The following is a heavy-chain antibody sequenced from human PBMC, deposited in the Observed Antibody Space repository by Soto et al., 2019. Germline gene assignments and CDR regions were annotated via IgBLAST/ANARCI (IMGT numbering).Heavy chain of an antibody. CDR1: GFTFNNYG. Sequence: GGSLRLSCVVSGFTFNNYGINWVRQAPGKGLQWVSSVSKSGYTYYSDSVKGRFTISRDNAKNSVSLQMNNLRAEDTAVYYCAREDSIIIPAVSDFWGQGTLVTVSS. V-gene: IGHV3-21*01. J-gene: IGHJ4*02. CDR2: VSKSGYT. D-gene: IGHD3-22*01. CDR3: AREDSIIIPAVSDF.